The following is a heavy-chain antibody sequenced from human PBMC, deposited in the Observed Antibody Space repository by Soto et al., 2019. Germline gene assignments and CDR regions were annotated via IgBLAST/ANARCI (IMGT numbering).Heavy chain of an antibody. D-gene: IGHD3-9*01. CDR2: ISAYNGNT. CDR3: ARDRPFYDILTGYRSQINWFDP. J-gene: IGHJ5*02. V-gene: IGHV1-18*01. Sequence: ASVTVSCKASGCTFTSYGISWVRQAPGQGLEWMGWISAYNGNTNYAQKLQGRVTMTTDTSTSTAYMELRSLRSDDTAVYYCARDRPFYDILTGYRSQINWFDPWGQGTLVTVSS. CDR1: GCTFTSYG.